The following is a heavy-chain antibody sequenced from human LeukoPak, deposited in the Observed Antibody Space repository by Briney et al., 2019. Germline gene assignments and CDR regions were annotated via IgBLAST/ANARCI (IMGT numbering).Heavy chain of an antibody. Sequence: PGGSQRLSCAASGFTFSSYEMNWVRQAPGKGLEWVSYITDSGSTIYYADSVKGRFTISRDNAKNSLYLQMNSLRAEDTAIYYCARDLTSGRDDAFDIWGQGTMVTVSS. J-gene: IGHJ3*02. CDR1: GFTFSSYE. V-gene: IGHV3-48*03. D-gene: IGHD6-19*01. CDR3: ARDLTSGRDDAFDI. CDR2: ITDSGSTI.